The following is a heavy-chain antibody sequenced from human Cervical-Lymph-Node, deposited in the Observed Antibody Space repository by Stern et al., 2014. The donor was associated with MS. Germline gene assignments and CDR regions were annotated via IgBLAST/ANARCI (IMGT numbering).Heavy chain of an antibody. D-gene: IGHD2-8*02. CDR3: ARAFCTGGVCYSFPFYGMDV. CDR2: INWNGGST. Sequence: EVQLVESGGGVVRPGRSLRLYCAASGFTFEDYGMSWVRPGPGKGLEWGAAINWNGGSTVYAGSVQGRFTISRDNAKNSLYLQMNSLRAEDTALYHCARAFCTGGVCYSFPFYGMDVWGQGTTVTVSS. J-gene: IGHJ6*02. CDR1: GFTFEDYG. V-gene: IGHV3-20*01.